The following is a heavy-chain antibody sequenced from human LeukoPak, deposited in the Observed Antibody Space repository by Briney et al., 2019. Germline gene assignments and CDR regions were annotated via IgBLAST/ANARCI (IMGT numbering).Heavy chain of an antibody. J-gene: IGHJ4*02. Sequence: GGSLRLSCVVSGFTFNRCWMNWVRQAPGKGLEWVALISYDGNNKYYADSVKGRFTISRDYSKNTLYLQMSSLRAEDTAVYYCARGSFYSSSWYAFDYWGQGTLVIVSS. D-gene: IGHD6-13*01. CDR2: ISYDGNNK. CDR1: GFTFNRCW. V-gene: IGHV3-30-3*01. CDR3: ARGSFYSSSWYAFDY.